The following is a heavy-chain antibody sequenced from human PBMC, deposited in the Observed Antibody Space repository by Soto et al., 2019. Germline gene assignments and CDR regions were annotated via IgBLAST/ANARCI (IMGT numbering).Heavy chain of an antibody. D-gene: IGHD3-10*01. CDR2: IWYDGSNK. CDR3: ARDAPVWFGELFSSYYFDY. CDR1: GFTFSSYG. J-gene: IGHJ4*02. V-gene: IGHV3-33*01. Sequence: QVQLVESGGGVIQPGRSLRLSCAASGFTFSSYGMHWVRQAPGKGLEWVAVIWYDGSNKYYADSVKGRFTISRDNSKNXLXPQMNSLRAEDTAVYYCARDAPVWFGELFSSYYFDYWGQGTLVTVSS.